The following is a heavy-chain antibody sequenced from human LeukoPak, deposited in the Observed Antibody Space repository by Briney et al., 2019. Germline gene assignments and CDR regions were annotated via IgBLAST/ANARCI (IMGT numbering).Heavy chain of an antibody. Sequence: GASVKVSCKASGYTFTGYYMHWVRQAPGQGLEWMGWINPNSGGTNYAQKFQGRVTMTRDTSISTAYMELSRLRSDDTAVYYCARPMLLWFGETDAFDIWGQGTMATVSS. CDR2: INPNSGGT. CDR3: ARPMLLWFGETDAFDI. CDR1: GYTFTGYY. D-gene: IGHD3-10*01. V-gene: IGHV1-2*02. J-gene: IGHJ3*02.